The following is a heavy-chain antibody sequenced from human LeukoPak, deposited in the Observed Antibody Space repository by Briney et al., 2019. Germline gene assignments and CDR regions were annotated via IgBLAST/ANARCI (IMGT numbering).Heavy chain of an antibody. Sequence: GGSLRLSCAASGFTLSSYWMHWVRQAPGKGLEWVSVIYSGGSTYYADSVKGRFTISRDNSKNTLYLQMNSLRAEDTAVYYCARGDSSSWYYFDYWGQGTLVTVSS. V-gene: IGHV3-53*01. CDR3: ARGDSSSWYYFDY. D-gene: IGHD6-13*01. CDR2: IYSGGST. J-gene: IGHJ4*02. CDR1: GFTLSSYW.